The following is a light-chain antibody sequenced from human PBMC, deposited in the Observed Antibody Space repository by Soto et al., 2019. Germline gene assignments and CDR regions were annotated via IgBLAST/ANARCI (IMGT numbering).Light chain of an antibody. CDR3: QQSYSTPPWT. J-gene: IGKJ1*01. V-gene: IGKV1-39*01. CDR1: QSIVTY. CDR2: AAS. Sequence: DIQMTQSPCSLSASVVDRVTITCRASQSIVTYLNWYLQKPGKAPKLLIYAASNLQSGVPSRFSGSGSGTDFTLTISSLQPEDFATYFCQQSYSTPPWTFGQGTNVDI.